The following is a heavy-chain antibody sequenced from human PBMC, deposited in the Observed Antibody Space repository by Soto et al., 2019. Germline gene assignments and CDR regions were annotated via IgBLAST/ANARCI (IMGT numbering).Heavy chain of an antibody. D-gene: IGHD3-16*01. J-gene: IGHJ6*02. CDR2: ISAYIGNT. V-gene: IGHV1-18*01. Sequence: ALVKVSCKASGYTFTSYGISWVRQAPGQGLEWMGWISAYIGNTNYAQKLQGRVTMTTDTSTSTAYMELSSLRSEDTAVYYCARGGGRWLQNYYYYGMDVWGQGTTVTVSS. CDR3: ARGGGRWLQNYYYYGMDV. CDR1: GYTFTSYG.